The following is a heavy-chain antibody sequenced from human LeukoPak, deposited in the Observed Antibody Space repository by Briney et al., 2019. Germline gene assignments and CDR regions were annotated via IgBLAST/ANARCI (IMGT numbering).Heavy chain of an antibody. V-gene: IGHV4-4*07. D-gene: IGHD2-21*02. J-gene: IGHJ4*02. CDR3: ARAGVTRLGYFDY. Sequence: SETLSLTCTVSGGSISSYYWSWIRQPPGKGLEWIGRIYTSGNTNYNPSLKSPVTMSVDKSKNQFSMKLSSVADAATAVYYCARAGVTRLGYFDYWGQGTLVTVSS. CDR1: GGSISSYY. CDR2: IYTSGNT.